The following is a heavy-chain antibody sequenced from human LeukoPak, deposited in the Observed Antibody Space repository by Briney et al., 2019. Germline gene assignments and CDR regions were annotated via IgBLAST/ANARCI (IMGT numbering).Heavy chain of an antibody. CDR2: ISGSGGST. D-gene: IGHD3-10*01. Sequence: PGGSLRLSCAASGFTFSSYAMSWVRQAPGKGLEWVSAISGSGGSTYYADSVKGRFTISRDNSKNTLHLQMNSLRAEDTAVYYCATLDGSGLTYDAFDIWGQGTMVTVSS. CDR1: GFTFSSYA. J-gene: IGHJ3*02. V-gene: IGHV3-23*01. CDR3: ATLDGSGLTYDAFDI.